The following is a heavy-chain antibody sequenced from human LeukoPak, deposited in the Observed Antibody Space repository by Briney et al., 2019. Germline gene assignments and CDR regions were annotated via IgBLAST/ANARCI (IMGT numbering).Heavy chain of an antibody. CDR1: GYTLTELS. Sequence: GASVKVSCKVSGYTLTELSMHWVRQAPGKGLEWMGGFDPEDGETIYAQKFQGRVTMTEDTSTDTAYMELSSLRSEDTAVYYCATGVGYCTNGVCLGGAFDIWGQGTMVTVSP. J-gene: IGHJ3*02. CDR2: FDPEDGET. CDR3: ATGVGYCTNGVCLGGAFDI. D-gene: IGHD2-8*01. V-gene: IGHV1-24*01.